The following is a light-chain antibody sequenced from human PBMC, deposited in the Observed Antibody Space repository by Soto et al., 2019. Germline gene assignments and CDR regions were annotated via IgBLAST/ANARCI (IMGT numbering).Light chain of an antibody. V-gene: IGKV1-8*01. J-gene: IGKJ2*01. CDR3: QQYYRYPYT. Sequence: AIRMTQSPSSLSASTGDRVTITCRASQGISSYLAWYQQKPGKAPKLLIYAASTLQSGVPSRFSGSGSGTDFPLTISCLQSEDFATYYCQQYYRYPYTFGQGTKLEIK. CDR1: QGISSY. CDR2: AAS.